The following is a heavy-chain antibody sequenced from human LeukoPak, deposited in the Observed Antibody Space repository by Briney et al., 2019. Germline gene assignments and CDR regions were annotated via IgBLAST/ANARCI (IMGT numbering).Heavy chain of an antibody. J-gene: IGHJ4*02. CDR1: GFTFSSYA. D-gene: IGHD3-3*02. CDR2: ISGSGGST. CDR3: AKGDLPQVPRSINY. Sequence: PGGSLRLSCAASGFTFSSYAMSWVRQAPGKGLEWVSAISGSGGSTYYADSVKGRFTISRDNSKNTLYLQVNSLRAEDTAVYYCAKGDLPQVPRSINYWGQGTLVTVSS. V-gene: IGHV3-23*01.